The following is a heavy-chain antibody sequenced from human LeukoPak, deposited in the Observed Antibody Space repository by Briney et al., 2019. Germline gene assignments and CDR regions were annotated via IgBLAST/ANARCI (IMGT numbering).Heavy chain of an antibody. CDR3: ARDQVRSSGYYYGDAFDI. J-gene: IGHJ3*02. V-gene: IGHV1-18*01. CDR1: GYTFTSYG. CDR2: ISAYNGNT. Sequence: ASVKVSCKASGYTFTSYGIGWVRQAPGQGLEWMGWISAYNGNTNYAQKLQGRVTMTTDTSTSTAYMELRSLRSDDTAVYYCARDQVRSSGYYYGDAFDIWGQGTMVTVSS. D-gene: IGHD3-22*01.